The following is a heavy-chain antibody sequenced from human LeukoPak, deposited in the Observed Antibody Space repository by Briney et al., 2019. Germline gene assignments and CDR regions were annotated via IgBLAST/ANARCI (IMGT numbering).Heavy chain of an antibody. V-gene: IGHV4-34*01. CDR1: GGSFSGYY. Sequence: SETLSLTCAVYGGSFSGYYWSWIRQPPGKGLEWIGEINHSGSTNYNPSLKSRVTISVDTFKNQFSLKLSSVTAADTAVYYCAREGYSSSKFDYWGQGTLVTVSS. J-gene: IGHJ4*02. CDR2: INHSGST. D-gene: IGHD6-13*01. CDR3: AREGYSSSKFDY.